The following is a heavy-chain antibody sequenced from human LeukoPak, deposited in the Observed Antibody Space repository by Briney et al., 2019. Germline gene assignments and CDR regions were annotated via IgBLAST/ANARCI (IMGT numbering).Heavy chain of an antibody. Sequence: PGGSLRLSCAASGFTFSSYSMNWVRQPPGKGLEWVSYICSSSSTIYYADSVKGRFTISRDNAKHSLYLQMNSLRDEDTALYYCARDHGGLYYYASSGYYSAKNTYYYYYGMDVWGQGTTVTVSS. J-gene: IGHJ6*02. CDR3: ARDHGGLYYYASSGYYSAKNTYYYYYGMDV. V-gene: IGHV3-48*02. D-gene: IGHD3-22*01. CDR2: ICSSSSTI. CDR1: GFTFSSYS.